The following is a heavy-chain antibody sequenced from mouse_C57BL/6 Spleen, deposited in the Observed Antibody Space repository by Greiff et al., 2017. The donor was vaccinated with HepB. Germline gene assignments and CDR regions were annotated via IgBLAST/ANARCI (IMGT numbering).Heavy chain of an antibody. J-gene: IGHJ4*01. CDR2: IDPEDGET. Sequence: VQLKQSGAELVKPGASVKLSCTASGFNIKDYYMHWVKQRTEQGLEWIGRIDPEDGETKYAPKFQGKATITADTSSNTAYLQLSSLTSEDTAVYYCARDITTVVGYYYAMDYWGQGTSVTVSS. CDR1: GFNIKDYY. V-gene: IGHV14-2*01. CDR3: ARDITTVVGYYYAMDY. D-gene: IGHD1-1*01.